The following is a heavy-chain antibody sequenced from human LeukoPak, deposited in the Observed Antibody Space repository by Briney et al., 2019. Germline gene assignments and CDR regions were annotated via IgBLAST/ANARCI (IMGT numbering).Heavy chain of an antibody. V-gene: IGHV3-48*01. CDR2: ISWSSSTI. J-gene: IGHJ4*02. Sequence: GGSLRLSCAASGFSFSSYSMNWVRQAPGKGLEWVSYISWSSSTIHYADSVKGRFTISRDNAKNSLYLQMNSLRAEDTAVYYCATVPLADSSGRLDYWGQGTLVTVSS. CDR1: GFSFSSYS. CDR3: ATVPLADSSGRLDY. D-gene: IGHD3-22*01.